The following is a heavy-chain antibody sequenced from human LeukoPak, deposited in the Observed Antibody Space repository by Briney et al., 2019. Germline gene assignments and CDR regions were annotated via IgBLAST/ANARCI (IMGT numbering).Heavy chain of an antibody. Sequence: GGSLRLSCAASGFTFNTYAMSWVRQAPGKGLEWVSTISGSGASTYVADSVKGRFTVSRDNSKNTLYLQMNSLRAEDTAVYYCAKGGDSSGWYTLTDYWGQGTLVTVSS. J-gene: IGHJ4*02. CDR3: AKGGDSSGWYTLTDY. CDR2: ISGSGAST. V-gene: IGHV3-23*01. D-gene: IGHD6-19*01. CDR1: GFTFNTYA.